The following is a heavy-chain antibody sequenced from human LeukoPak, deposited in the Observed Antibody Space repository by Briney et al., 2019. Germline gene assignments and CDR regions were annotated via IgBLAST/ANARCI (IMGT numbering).Heavy chain of an antibody. D-gene: IGHD3-10*01. Sequence: ASVKVSCKASGFSFTNYDINWVRQTTGQGLEWMGWMNPVTGHTGYARQFQGRITMTRDTSTSTAYMELRSLTSEDTAVYYCVRDGEGIAISVNFWFDPWAREPWSPSPQ. J-gene: IGHJ5*02. V-gene: IGHV1-8*01. CDR3: VRDGEGIAISVNFWFDP. CDR1: GFSFTNYD. CDR2: MNPVTGHT.